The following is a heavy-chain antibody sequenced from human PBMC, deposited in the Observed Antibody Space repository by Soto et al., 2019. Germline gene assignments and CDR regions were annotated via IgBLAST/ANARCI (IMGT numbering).Heavy chain of an antibody. V-gene: IGHV3-11*05. J-gene: IGHJ6*02. CDR2: ISSSSSYT. CDR3: AREYGQQLVRYYYYYGMDV. Sequence: QVQLVESGGGLVKPGGSLRLSCAASGFTFSDYYMSWIRQAPGKGLEWVSYISSSSSYTNYADSVKGRFTISRDNAKNSLYLQMNSLRAEDTAVYYCAREYGQQLVRYYYYYGMDVWGQGTTVTVSS. D-gene: IGHD6-13*01. CDR1: GFTFSDYY.